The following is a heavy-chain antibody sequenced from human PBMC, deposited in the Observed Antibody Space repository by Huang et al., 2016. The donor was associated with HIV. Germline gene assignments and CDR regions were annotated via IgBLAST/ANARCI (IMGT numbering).Heavy chain of an antibody. CDR3: ARRFSSSSGYFDY. J-gene: IGHJ4*02. CDR2: IFPDDPDT. V-gene: IGHV5-51*01. Sequence: VQLVQSGAEVKKPGESLKISCKGSGYSFSSYWIAWVRQMPGKGLGGVGSIFPDDPDTTYSPAFEGQVTISADKSICTAYLQWSSPKASDTAMYYCARRFSSSSGYFDYWGQGSLVTVSS. CDR1: GYSFSSYW. D-gene: IGHD6-6*01.